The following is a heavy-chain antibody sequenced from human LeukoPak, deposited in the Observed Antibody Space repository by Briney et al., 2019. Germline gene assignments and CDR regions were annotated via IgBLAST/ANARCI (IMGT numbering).Heavy chain of an antibody. CDR1: GFTFGDYA. V-gene: IGHV3-49*03. D-gene: IGHD2-15*01. CDR3: TRAGRYRSGGSCYSFY. Sequence: PGGSLRLSCTASGFTFGDYAMSWFRQAPGEGLEWVGFIRSKAHGGTTEYAASVKGRFTISRDDSKSIAYLQMDSLKTEDTAVYYCTRAGRYRSGGSCYSFYWGQGTLVTVSS. J-gene: IGHJ4*02. CDR2: IRSKAHGGTT.